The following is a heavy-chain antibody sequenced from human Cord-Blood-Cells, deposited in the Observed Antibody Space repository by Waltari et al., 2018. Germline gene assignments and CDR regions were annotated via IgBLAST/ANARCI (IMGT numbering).Heavy chain of an antibody. CDR1: GGSISRVDSF. D-gene: IGHD2-21*01. J-gene: IGHJ3*02. CDR3: ASKSVVADAFDI. CDR2: IYYSGST. V-gene: IGHV4-30-4*08. Sequence: QVQLQESGPGLVTPSQPLSLTCTVSGGSISRVDSFWRWARQPPGKGLEWIGYIYYSGSTYYNPSLKSRVTISVDTSKNQFSLKLSSVTAADTAVYYCASKSVVADAFDIWGQGTMVTVSS.